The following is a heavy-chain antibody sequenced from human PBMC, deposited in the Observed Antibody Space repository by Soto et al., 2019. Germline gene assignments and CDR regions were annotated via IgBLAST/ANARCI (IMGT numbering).Heavy chain of an antibody. CDR1: GFTFSRVS. J-gene: IGHJ6*02. V-gene: IGHV3-48*04. CDR3: ARVSWREKYGMDV. Sequence: GGSLRLSCEASGFTFSRVSMNWVRQAPGKGLEWISYITFSGNTVYYADSLKGRFTISRDNAKNSLYLQMNRLRAEDTAVYYCARVSWREKYGMDVWGQGTTVTVSS. CDR2: ITFSGNTV.